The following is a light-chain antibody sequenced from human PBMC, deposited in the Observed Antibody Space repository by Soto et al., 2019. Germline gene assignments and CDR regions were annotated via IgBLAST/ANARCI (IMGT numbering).Light chain of an antibody. Sequence: DIPMTQSPSTLSASVGDRVTITCRASQSMSSWLAWCQQKPGKAPKVLIYKASSLESGVPLRFSGSGSGTEFTLTISSLQPDDFATYSCQQYDRYLFTLGPRTKVHIK. V-gene: IGKV1-5*03. J-gene: IGKJ3*01. CDR1: QSMSSW. CDR2: KAS. CDR3: QQYDRYLFT.